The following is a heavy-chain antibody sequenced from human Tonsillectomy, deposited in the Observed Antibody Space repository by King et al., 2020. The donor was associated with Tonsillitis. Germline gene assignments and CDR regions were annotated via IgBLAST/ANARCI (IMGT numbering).Heavy chain of an antibody. V-gene: IGHV3-23*04. CDR2: ISGSGGST. CDR3: AKRPPYIVVVLAATGGMDV. CDR1: GFTFSSYA. J-gene: IGHJ6*02. Sequence: VQLVESGGGLVQPGGSLRLSCAASGFTFSSYAMSWVRQAPGKGLEWVSAISGSGGSTYYADSVKGRFTIYRDNSKNTLYLQMNSLRAEDTAVYYCAKRPPYIVVVLAATGGMDVWGQGTTVTVSS. D-gene: IGHD2-15*01.